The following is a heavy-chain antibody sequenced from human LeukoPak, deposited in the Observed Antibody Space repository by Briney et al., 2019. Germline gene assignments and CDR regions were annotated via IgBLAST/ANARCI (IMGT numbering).Heavy chain of an antibody. CDR1: GFTVSSNY. J-gene: IGHJ6*02. CDR2: ITSDGTNE. Sequence: HPGGSLRLSCAASGFTVSSNYMSWVRQAPGKGLEWVAVITSDGTNEYYADAVKGRFTISRDNSNNTLYLQMNSLRAEDTAVYYCAKDVSQWLVGYYYGMDVWGQGTTVTVSS. V-gene: IGHV3-30*18. D-gene: IGHD6-19*01. CDR3: AKDVSQWLVGYYYGMDV.